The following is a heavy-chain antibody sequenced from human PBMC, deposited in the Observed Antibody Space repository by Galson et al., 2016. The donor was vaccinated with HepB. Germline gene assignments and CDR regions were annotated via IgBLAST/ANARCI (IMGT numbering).Heavy chain of an antibody. CDR3: AKGGLSPFQPT. CDR1: GFPFDDYA. CDR2: ISWNSVYI. J-gene: IGHJ5*02. Sequence: SLRLSCAASGFPFDDYAMHWVRQAPGKGLEWVSGISWNSVYIAYADSVKGRFTISRDNTKNSLYLQMNSLRTEDTALYYCAKGGLSPFQPTWGRGILVTVSS. V-gene: IGHV3-9*01. D-gene: IGHD3/OR15-3a*01.